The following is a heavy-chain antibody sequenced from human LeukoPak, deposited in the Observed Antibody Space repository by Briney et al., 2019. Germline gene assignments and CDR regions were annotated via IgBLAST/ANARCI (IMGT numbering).Heavy chain of an antibody. CDR1: GYTFTNYG. J-gene: IGHJ5*02. D-gene: IGHD3-9*01. Sequence: ASVKVSCKASGYTFTNYGVIWVRQAPGQGLECMGWIIAYNGNTNYAQNLQGRVTMTTDTSTTTAYMELRSLNSDDTAVYYGARSGRDFDDWFDPWGQGTLVTVSS. CDR2: IIAYNGNT. V-gene: IGHV1-18*01. CDR3: ARSGRDFDDWFDP.